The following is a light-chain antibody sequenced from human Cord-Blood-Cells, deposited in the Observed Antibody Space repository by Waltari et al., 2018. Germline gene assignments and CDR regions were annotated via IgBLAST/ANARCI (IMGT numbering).Light chain of an antibody. J-gene: IGLJ2*01. CDR1: SSDVGRHNY. CDR2: VVS. Sequence: QSALTQPRSVSGSPGQSVTIPCTGTSSDVGRHNYVSWYQQHPGKAPKPMIYVVSKRPDGVPRGFSGCKSGNTAALTISGLQAEDEADYYCCSYAGSYTLVFGGGTKLTVL. CDR3: CSYAGSYTLV. V-gene: IGLV2-11*01.